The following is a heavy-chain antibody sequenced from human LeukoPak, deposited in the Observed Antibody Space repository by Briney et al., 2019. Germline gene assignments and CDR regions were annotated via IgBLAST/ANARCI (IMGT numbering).Heavy chain of an antibody. V-gene: IGHV3-23*01. CDR3: AKDASPYSNYGVRWFDS. J-gene: IGHJ5*01. Sequence: PGGSLRLSCTASGFSFRTYIMAWVRQVPGKGLEWISAISGDAITTYYAVPVKGRFTISRDNFRNTLSLQVDSLRADDSAVYYCAKDASPYSNYGVRWFDSWGQGTLVTVSS. D-gene: IGHD4-17*01. CDR1: GFSFRTYI. CDR2: ISGDAITT.